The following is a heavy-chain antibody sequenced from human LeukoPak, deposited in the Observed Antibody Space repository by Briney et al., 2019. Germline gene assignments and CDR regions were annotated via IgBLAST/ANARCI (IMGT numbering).Heavy chain of an antibody. V-gene: IGHV1-46*01. Sequence: GASVNVSCKASGYTFTSSYMHWVRPAPGQGLEWVGIINPSGGSTSYAQKFQGRVTITADKSTSTAYMELSSLRSEDTAVYYCARDRPTSFYGSGSYSAFDIWGQGTMVTVSS. J-gene: IGHJ3*02. CDR2: INPSGGST. CDR1: GYTFTSSY. D-gene: IGHD3-10*01. CDR3: ARDRPTSFYGSGSYSAFDI.